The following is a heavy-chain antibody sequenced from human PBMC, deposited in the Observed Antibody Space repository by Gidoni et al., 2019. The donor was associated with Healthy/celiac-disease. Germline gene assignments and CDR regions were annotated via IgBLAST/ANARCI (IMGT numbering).Heavy chain of an antibody. Sequence: VPLVQSGAAVKTPGESLRISCKGSGYSFTSYWISWVRQMPGKGLEWMGRIDPSDSYTNYSPSFQGHVTISADKSISTAYLQWSSLKASDTARYYCARPYSSSWHHLHLPFDYWGQGTLVTVSS. CDR3: ARPYSSSWHHLHLPFDY. V-gene: IGHV5-10-1*03. D-gene: IGHD6-13*01. J-gene: IGHJ4*02. CDR2: IDPSDSYT. CDR1: GYSFTSYW.